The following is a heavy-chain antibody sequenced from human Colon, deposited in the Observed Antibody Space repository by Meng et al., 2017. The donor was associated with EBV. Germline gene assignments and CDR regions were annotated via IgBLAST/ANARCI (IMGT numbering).Heavy chain of an antibody. D-gene: IGHD6-13*01. CDR2: ISSSGSTI. CDR3: ARDLGVAATGTSYFDP. CDR1: GFTFSDYY. Sequence: QVQLVESGGGLVKPGGSLRLSCAASGFTFSDYYMNWIRQAPGKGLEWLSYISSSGSTINYADSVKGRFTISRDNAKNSLYLQMNSLRAEDTAVYYCARDLGVAATGTSYFDPWGQGTLVTVSS. J-gene: IGHJ5*02. V-gene: IGHV3-11*01.